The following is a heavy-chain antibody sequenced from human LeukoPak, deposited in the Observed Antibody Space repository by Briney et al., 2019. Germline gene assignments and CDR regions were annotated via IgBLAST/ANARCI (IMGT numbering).Heavy chain of an antibody. CDR2: INHSGST. CDR3: ARGSDTAMVTIYFDY. CDR1: GGSFSGYY. V-gene: IGHV4-34*01. Sequence: SETLSLTCAVDGGSFSGYYWSWIRQPPGKGLEWIGEINHSGSTNYNPSLKSRVTISVDTSKNQFSLKLSSVTAADTAVYYCARGSDTAMVTIYFDYWGQGTLVTVSS. D-gene: IGHD5-18*01. J-gene: IGHJ4*02.